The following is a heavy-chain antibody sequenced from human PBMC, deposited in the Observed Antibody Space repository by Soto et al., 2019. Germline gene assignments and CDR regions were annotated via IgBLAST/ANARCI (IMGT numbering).Heavy chain of an antibody. J-gene: IGHJ5*02. CDR2: IYYSGNT. D-gene: IGHD6-19*01. CDR3: ARRVAAPGWFDP. CDR1: GDSISSTSYF. V-gene: IGHV4-39*01. Sequence: QLQLQESGPGLLTPSETLSLTCTVSGDSISSTSYFWGWIRQPPGKGLEWIGHIYYSGNTYYNPSLERRVPKTLATAKNGFPLELSSVTGADTAVYYCARRVAAPGWFDPWGQGTLVTVSS.